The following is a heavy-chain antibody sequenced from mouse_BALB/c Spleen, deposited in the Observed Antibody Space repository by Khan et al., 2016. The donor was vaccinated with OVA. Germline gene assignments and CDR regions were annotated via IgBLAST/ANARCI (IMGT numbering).Heavy chain of an antibody. J-gene: IGHJ4*01. D-gene: IGHD2-10*01. V-gene: IGHV9-3-1*01. CDR1: GYTFTSYG. CDR2: INTYTGEP. Sequence: QIQLVQSGPELKKPGETVKISSKASGYTFTSYGMNWVKQSPGKALKWMGWINTYTGEPTYADDFKGRFAFSLETSASTAYLQINNLKNEDTATYFCARPPYFSYTLDYWGQGTSVTVSS. CDR3: ARPPYFSYTLDY.